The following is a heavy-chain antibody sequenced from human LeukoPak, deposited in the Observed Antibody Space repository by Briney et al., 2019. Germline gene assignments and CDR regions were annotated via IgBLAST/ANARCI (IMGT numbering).Heavy chain of an antibody. CDR3: ARVRGYYDSSGPRDY. CDR1: GYTFTSYG. D-gene: IGHD3-22*01. J-gene: IGHJ4*02. V-gene: IGHV1-18*01. Sequence: GASVKVSCKASGYTFTSYGISWVRQAPGQGLEWMGWISAYNGNTNYAQKLQGRVTMTTDTSTSTAYMELRSLRSDDTAVYYCARVRGYYDSSGPRDYWCQGTLVTVSS. CDR2: ISAYNGNT.